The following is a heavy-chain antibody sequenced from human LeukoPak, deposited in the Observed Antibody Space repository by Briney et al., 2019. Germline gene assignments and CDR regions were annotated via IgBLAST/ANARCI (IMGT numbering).Heavy chain of an antibody. J-gene: IGHJ4*02. D-gene: IGHD2-2*01. CDR3: ARLGKQIGYCSSTSCLRGFDY. CDR1: GGSFSGYY. CDR2: INHSGST. Sequence: PSETLSLTCAVYGGSFSGYYWSWIRQPPGKGLEWIGEINHSGSTNYNPSLKSRVTISVDTSKNQFSLKLSSVTAADTAVYYCARLGKQIGYCSSTSCLRGFDYWGQGTLVTVSS. V-gene: IGHV4-34*01.